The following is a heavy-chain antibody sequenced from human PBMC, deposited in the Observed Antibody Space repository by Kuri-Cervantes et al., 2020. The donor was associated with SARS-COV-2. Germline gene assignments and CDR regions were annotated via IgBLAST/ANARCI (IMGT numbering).Heavy chain of an antibody. Sequence: ASVKVSCKPSGYTFTGYYMHWVRQAPGQGLDWMGWVIPTTGDTDHAQSFQGRVTMTRDTSISTAYMELSRLRSDDTAVYYCARGRRVYSSSWFLFDYWGQGTLVTVSS. CDR2: VIPTTGDT. D-gene: IGHD6-13*01. V-gene: IGHV1-2*02. J-gene: IGHJ4*02. CDR1: GYTFTGYY. CDR3: ARGRRVYSSSWFLFDY.